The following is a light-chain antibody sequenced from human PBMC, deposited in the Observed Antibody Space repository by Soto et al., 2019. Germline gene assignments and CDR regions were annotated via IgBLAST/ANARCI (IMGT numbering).Light chain of an antibody. V-gene: IGKV1-27*01. CDR3: QKYNIAPWT. J-gene: IGKJ1*01. CDR1: QDIRTF. CDR2: AAS. Sequence: DLQMTQFPSSLSASVGDRVTITCRASQDIRTFLAWYQQRPGKVPKLLIYAASTLQSGVPSRFSGSGSGTDFTLIISSLQPEDDATYYCQKYNIAPWTFGHGTRVEI.